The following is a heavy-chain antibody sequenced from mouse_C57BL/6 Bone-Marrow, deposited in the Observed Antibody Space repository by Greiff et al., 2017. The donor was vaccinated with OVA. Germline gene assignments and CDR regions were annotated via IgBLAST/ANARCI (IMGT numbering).Heavy chain of an antibody. J-gene: IGHJ2*01. V-gene: IGHV1-81*01. Sequence: QVQLQQSGAELARPGASVKLSCKASGYTFTSYGISWVKQRTGQGLEWIGEIYPRSGNTYYNEKFKGKATLTADKSSSTAYMELRSLTSEDSAVYFCARTYGSSWGQGTTLTVSS. CDR2: IYPRSGNT. CDR1: GYTFTSYG. CDR3: ARTYGSS. D-gene: IGHD1-1*01.